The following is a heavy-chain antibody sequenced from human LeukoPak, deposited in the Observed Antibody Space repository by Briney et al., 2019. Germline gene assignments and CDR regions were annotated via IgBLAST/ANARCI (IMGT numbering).Heavy chain of an antibody. CDR2: ISISGTTT. Sequence: GGSLRLSCAASGFIFSDFYMGWIRQAPGKGLEWVSYISISGTTTNYADSVKGRFTISRDDARNSLYLQMNSLTAEDTAVYYCAKDIPAAGPFFDYRGQGTLVTVSS. D-gene: IGHD6-13*01. CDR3: AKDIPAAGPFFDY. V-gene: IGHV3-11*01. CDR1: GFIFSDFY. J-gene: IGHJ4*02.